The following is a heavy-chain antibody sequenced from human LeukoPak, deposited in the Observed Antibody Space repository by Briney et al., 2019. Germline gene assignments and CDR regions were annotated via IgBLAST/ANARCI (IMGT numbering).Heavy chain of an antibody. V-gene: IGHV1-18*01. CDR3: ATERGGSWDPYNWFDP. D-gene: IGHD3-16*01. J-gene: IGHJ5*02. CDR1: GYTFTSYG. Sequence: ASVKVSCKASGYTFTSYGISWVRQAPGQGLEWMGWISAYNGNTNYAQKLQGRVTMTTDTSTSTAYMELSSLRSEDTAVYYCATERGGSWDPYNWFDPWGQGTLVTVSS. CDR2: ISAYNGNT.